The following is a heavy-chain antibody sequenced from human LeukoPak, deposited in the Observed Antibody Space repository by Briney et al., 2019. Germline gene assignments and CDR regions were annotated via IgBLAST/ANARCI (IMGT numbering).Heavy chain of an antibody. Sequence: SETLSLTCAVYGGSFSGYYWSWIRQPPGKGPEWIGEINHSGSTNYNPSLKSRVTISVDTSKNQFSLKLSSVTAADTAVYYCARGLASHYYDRVRGGWFDPWGQGTLVTVSS. CDR3: ARGLASHYYDRVRGGWFDP. CDR1: GGSFSGYY. D-gene: IGHD3-22*01. CDR2: INHSGST. V-gene: IGHV4-34*01. J-gene: IGHJ5*02.